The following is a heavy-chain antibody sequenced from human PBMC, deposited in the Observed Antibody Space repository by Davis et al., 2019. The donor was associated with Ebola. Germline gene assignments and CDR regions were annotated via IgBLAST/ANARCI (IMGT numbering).Heavy chain of an antibody. D-gene: IGHD1-26*01. CDR1: GFIFSSYV. CDR3: VKDTSNIWFDI. J-gene: IGHJ3*02. CDR2: FGVGADT. V-gene: IGHV3-23*01. Sequence: GGSLRLSCAASGFIFSSYVMSWVRQAPGKGLEWVSTFGVGADTYYADSVKGRFAISRDNSKNTLYLQMNSLRVEDTAIYYCVKDTSNIWFDIWGQGTMVTVSS.